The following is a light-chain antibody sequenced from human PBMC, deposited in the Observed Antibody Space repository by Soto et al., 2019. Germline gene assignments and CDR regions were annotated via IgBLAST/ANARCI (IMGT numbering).Light chain of an antibody. CDR1: SSGVEIDDL. CDR3: CSYAGRSLSLV. Sequence: QSVLTQPAAVSASLGQSITISCTGASSGVEIDDLVSWFQQHPGKAPKLIIYEVIKRPSGVSIRFSGSKSGKVASLTISGVQAEDEADYYCCSYAGRSLSLVFCGGTNLTVL. J-gene: IGLJ3*02. V-gene: IGLV2-23*02. CDR2: EVI.